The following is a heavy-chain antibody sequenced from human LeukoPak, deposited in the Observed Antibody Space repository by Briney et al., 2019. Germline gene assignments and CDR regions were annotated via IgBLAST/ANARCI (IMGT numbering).Heavy chain of an antibody. CDR1: GGSISSSDYH. V-gene: IGHV4-39*01. CDR2: ISYSGNT. J-gene: IGHJ3*02. Sequence: PSGTLSLTCAVSGGSISSSDYHWGWVRQPPGKGLEWIGTISYSGNTDYNPSLRSRVTISVDTSNNQFSLRLGSVTAADTAVYHCARHCCSGPAKRVFDIWGQGTMVTVSS. D-gene: IGHD2-15*01. CDR3: ARHCCSGPAKRVFDI.